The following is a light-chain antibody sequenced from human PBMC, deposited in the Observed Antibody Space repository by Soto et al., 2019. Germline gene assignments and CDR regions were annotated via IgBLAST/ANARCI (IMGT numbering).Light chain of an antibody. Sequence: EIVMTQSPATLSVSPGERATLSCRASQSVSSDLAWYQQKPGQAPRLLIYGASTRATGIPARFSGSGSGTVFTLTISSLQSEDFATYYCQQYNSYPWTFGQGTKVEIK. V-gene: IGKV3-15*01. CDR1: QSVSSD. J-gene: IGKJ1*01. CDR2: GAS. CDR3: QQYNSYPWT.